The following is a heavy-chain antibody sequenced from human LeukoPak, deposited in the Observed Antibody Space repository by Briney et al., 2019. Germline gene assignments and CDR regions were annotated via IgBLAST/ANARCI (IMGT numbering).Heavy chain of an antibody. Sequence: GGSLRLSCAASGLCVSGNYMNWVRQAPGKGLDWVSIVYSGGVAYYADSVKGRFMISRDYSTNTVHLQMNSLRDDDTAVYYCARESPGDSNGLDVWGQGTTVVVSS. CDR1: GLCVSGNY. D-gene: IGHD7-27*01. V-gene: IGHV3-66*01. CDR3: ARESPGDSNGLDV. CDR2: VYSGGVA. J-gene: IGHJ6*02.